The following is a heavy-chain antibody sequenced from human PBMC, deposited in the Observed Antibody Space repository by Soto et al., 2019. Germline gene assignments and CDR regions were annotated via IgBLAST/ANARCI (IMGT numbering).Heavy chain of an antibody. CDR3: ARDWSRYYDSSGLMWFY. D-gene: IGHD3-22*01. CDR1: GYTFTSYG. CDR2: ISAHNGDT. J-gene: IGHJ4*02. Sequence: ASVKVSCKASGYTFTSYGISWVRQAPGQGLEWVGWISAHNGDTRYAQNLQGRITMTTDTFTNTAYMELTSLTSDDTAVYYCARDWSRYYDSSGLMWFYWGQGTLVTVS. V-gene: IGHV1-18*01.